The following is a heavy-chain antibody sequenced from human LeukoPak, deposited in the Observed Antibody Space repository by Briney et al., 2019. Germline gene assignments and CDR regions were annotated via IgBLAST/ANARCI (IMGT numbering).Heavy chain of an antibody. J-gene: IGHJ4*02. CDR2: IYYSGGT. CDR1: GGSISSYY. V-gene: IGHV4-59*01. D-gene: IGHD1-26*01. Sequence: SETLSLTCTVSGGSISSYYWSWIRQPPGKGLEWIGYIYYSGGTNYNPSLKSRVTISVDTSKNQFSLKLSSVTAADTAVYYCARESCGGSYYVGVGYFDYWGQGTLVTVSS. CDR3: ARESCGGSYYVGVGYFDY.